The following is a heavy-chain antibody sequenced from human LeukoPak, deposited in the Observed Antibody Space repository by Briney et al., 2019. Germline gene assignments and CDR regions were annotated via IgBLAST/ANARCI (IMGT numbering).Heavy chain of an antibody. CDR3: ARDLVNYYGSGMGFDY. J-gene: IGHJ4*02. Sequence: KPSETLSLTCTVSGGSISSYYWSWIRQPAGKGLEWIGYIYYSGSTNYNPSLKSRVTISVDTSKNQFSLKLSSVTAADTAVYYCARDLVNYYGSGMGFDYWGQGTLVTVSS. V-gene: IGHV4-59*01. CDR2: IYYSGST. CDR1: GGSISSYY. D-gene: IGHD3-10*01.